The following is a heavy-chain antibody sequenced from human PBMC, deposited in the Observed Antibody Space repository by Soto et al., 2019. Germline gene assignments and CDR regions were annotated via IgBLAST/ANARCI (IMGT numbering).Heavy chain of an antibody. V-gene: IGHV1-18*01. Sequence: ASVKVSCKASGYTFTSYGISWVRQAPGQGLEWMGWISAYNGNTNYAQKLQGRVTMTTDTSTSTAYMELRSLRSDDTVVYYCARAPIVVVVAATIDYWGQGTLVTVSS. CDR2: ISAYNGNT. J-gene: IGHJ4*02. CDR3: ARAPIVVVVAATIDY. CDR1: GYTFTSYG. D-gene: IGHD2-15*01.